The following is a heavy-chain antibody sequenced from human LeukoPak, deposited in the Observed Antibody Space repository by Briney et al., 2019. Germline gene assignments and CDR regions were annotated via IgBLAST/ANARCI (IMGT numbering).Heavy chain of an antibody. CDR2: ISTSRSYI. Sequence: GGSLRLSCTVSGYSISSGYYWGWIRPPPGKGLEWVSSISTSRSYIYYADSVKGRFTISRDNAKNSLYLQMNSLRAEDTAVYFCARSGYSSTWYLQNFELDYWGQGTLVTVSS. J-gene: IGHJ4*02. V-gene: IGHV3-21*01. CDR1: GYSISSGYY. D-gene: IGHD2-2*01. CDR3: ARSGYSSTWYLQNFELDY.